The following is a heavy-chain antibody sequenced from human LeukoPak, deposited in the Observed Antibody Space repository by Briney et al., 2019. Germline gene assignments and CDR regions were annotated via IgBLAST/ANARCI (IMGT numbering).Heavy chain of an antibody. V-gene: IGHV1-2*02. CDR3: ARTAMVRGVRHYYYYYMDV. D-gene: IGHD3-10*01. CDR2: INPNSGGT. J-gene: IGHJ6*03. Sequence: ASVKVSCKASGYTFTGYYMHWVRQAPGQGLEWMGWINPNSGGTNYAQKFQGRVTMTRDTSISTAYMELSRLRSDDTAVYYCARTAMVRGVRHYYYYYMDVWGKGTTVTISS. CDR1: GYTFTGYY.